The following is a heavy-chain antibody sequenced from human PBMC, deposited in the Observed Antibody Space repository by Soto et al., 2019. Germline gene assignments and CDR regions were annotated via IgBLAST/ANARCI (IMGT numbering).Heavy chain of an antibody. CDR1: GYSFTSYW. D-gene: IGHD2-2*02. Sequence: PGESLKISCKGSGYSFTSYWISWVRQMPGKGLEWMGRIDPSDSYTNYSPSFQGHVTISADKSISTAYLQWSSLKASDTAMYYCARLLCCSSTSCYNWCGYYYGMDVWGQGTTVTVSS. CDR3: ARLLCCSSTSCYNWCGYYYGMDV. CDR2: IDPSDSYT. V-gene: IGHV5-10-1*01. J-gene: IGHJ6*02.